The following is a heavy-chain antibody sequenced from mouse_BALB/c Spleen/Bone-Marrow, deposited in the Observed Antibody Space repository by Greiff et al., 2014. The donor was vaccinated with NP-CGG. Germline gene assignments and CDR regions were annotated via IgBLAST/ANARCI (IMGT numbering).Heavy chain of an antibody. J-gene: IGHJ4*01. CDR3: TRMDLYDSYAMDF. Sequence: QVQLQQSGAELVRPGASVKLSCKASGYTFTSYWINWVKQRPGQGLEWIGNIYPSDSYTNYNQKFKDKATLTVDKSSSTAYMQLSSPTSEDSAVYYCTRMDLYDSYAMDFLGQRNSVPVS. V-gene: IGHV1-69*02. CDR2: IYPSDSYT. CDR1: GYTFTSYW. D-gene: IGHD2-14*01.